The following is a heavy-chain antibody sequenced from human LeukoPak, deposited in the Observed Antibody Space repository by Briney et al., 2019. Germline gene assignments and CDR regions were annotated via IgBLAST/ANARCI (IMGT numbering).Heavy chain of an antibody. CDR1: GYSISSGYY. Sequence: PSETLSLTCAVSGYSISSGYYWGWIRQPPGKGLEWIGSIYHSGSTYYNPSLESRVTISVDTSKNQFSLKLSSVTAADTAVYYCAGLRLPYYYGMDAWGKGTTVTVSS. V-gene: IGHV4-38-2*01. CDR2: IYHSGST. CDR3: AGLRLPYYYGMDA. D-gene: IGHD5-12*01. J-gene: IGHJ6*04.